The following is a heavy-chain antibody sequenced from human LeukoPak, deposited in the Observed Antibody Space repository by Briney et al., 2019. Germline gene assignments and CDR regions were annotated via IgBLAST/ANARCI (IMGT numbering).Heavy chain of an antibody. J-gene: IGHJ6*04. D-gene: IGHD3-10*02. CDR3: AELGITMIGGV. CDR1: GFTLSSFE. Sequence: GGSLRLSCAASGFTLSSFEMNWVRQAPGKGLEWVSYISSSGSTIYYADSVKGRFTISRDNAKNSLYLQMNSLRAEDTAVYYCAELGITMIGGVWGKGTTVAISS. CDR2: ISSSGSTI. V-gene: IGHV3-48*03.